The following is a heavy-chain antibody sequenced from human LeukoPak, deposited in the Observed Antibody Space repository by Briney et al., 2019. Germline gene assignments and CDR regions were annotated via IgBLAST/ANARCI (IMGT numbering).Heavy chain of an antibody. D-gene: IGHD3-10*01. Sequence: GGSLRLSCAASGFTFGNYAMTWVRQAPGKGLEWVSSISGNGVTYYRDSVKGRFTISRDNSKNTLYLQMNSLRAEDTAVYYCAKSPSYYYGSGSYPAYWGQGTLVTVSS. J-gene: IGHJ4*02. CDR2: ISGNGVT. CDR3: AKSPSYYYGSGSYPAY. CDR1: GFTFGNYA. V-gene: IGHV3-23*01.